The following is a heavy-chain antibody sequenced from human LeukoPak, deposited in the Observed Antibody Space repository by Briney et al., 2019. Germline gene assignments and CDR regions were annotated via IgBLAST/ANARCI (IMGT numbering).Heavy chain of an antibody. CDR2: INPNSGGT. V-gene: IGHV1-2*04. CDR1: GYTFTGYY. Sequence: ASVKVSCKASGYTFTGYYMHWVRQAPGQGLEWMGWINPNSGGTNYAQKFQGWVTMTRDTSISTAYMELSRLRSDDTAVYYCARDLELSGSSWRYYYYYGMDVWGQGTTVTVSS. J-gene: IGHJ6*02. CDR3: ARDLELSGSSWRYYYYYGMDV. D-gene: IGHD6-13*01.